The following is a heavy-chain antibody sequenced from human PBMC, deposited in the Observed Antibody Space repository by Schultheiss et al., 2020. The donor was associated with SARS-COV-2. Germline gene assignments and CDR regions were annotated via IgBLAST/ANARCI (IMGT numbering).Heavy chain of an antibody. D-gene: IGHD1-20*01. CDR3: ARDLSITGTAGLYYFDY. CDR1: GGSISSYY. Sequence: ESLKISCTVSGGSISSYYWSWIRQPPGKGLEWIGYIYYSGSTNYNPSLKSRVTMSVDTSKNQFSLKLSSVTAADTAVYYCARDLSITGTAGLYYFDYWGQGTLVTVSS. J-gene: IGHJ4*02. V-gene: IGHV4-59*12. CDR2: IYYSGST.